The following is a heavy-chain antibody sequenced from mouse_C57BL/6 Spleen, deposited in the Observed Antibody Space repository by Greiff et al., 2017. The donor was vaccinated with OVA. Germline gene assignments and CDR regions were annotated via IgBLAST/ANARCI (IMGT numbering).Heavy chain of an antibody. V-gene: IGHV5-17*01. Sequence: EVKLVESGGGLVKPGGSLKLSCAASGFTFSDYGMHWVRQAPEKGLEWVAYISSGSSTIYYADTVKGRFTISRDNAKNTLFLQMTSLRSEDTAMYYCARDPYSNNIGYAMDYWGQGTSVTVSS. D-gene: IGHD2-5*01. CDR1: GFTFSDYG. CDR3: ARDPYSNNIGYAMDY. CDR2: ISSGSSTI. J-gene: IGHJ4*01.